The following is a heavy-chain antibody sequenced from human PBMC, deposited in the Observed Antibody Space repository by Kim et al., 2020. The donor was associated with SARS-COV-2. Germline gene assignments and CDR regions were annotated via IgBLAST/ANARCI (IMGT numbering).Heavy chain of an antibody. J-gene: IGHJ5*02. D-gene: IGHD4-17*01. CDR3: ARDKPTTVTTFDP. Sequence: YSQKFQGRVPITRDTAAGTAYMELSSLRSEDTAVYYCARDKPTTVTTFDPWGQGTLVTVSS. V-gene: IGHV1-3*01.